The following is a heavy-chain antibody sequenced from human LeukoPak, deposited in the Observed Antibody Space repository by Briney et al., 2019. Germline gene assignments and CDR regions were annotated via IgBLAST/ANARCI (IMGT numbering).Heavy chain of an antibody. D-gene: IGHD3-22*01. Sequence: GGSLRLSCAASGFTFSSYSMNWVRQAPGKGLEWVSSISSSSSYIYYADSVKGRFTISRDNAKNSLYLQMNSLRAEDTAVYYCARDSTAITTIVVPYYYYYYMDVWGKGTTVTVSS. CDR3: ARDSTAITTIVVPYYYYYYMDV. CDR1: GFTFSSYS. J-gene: IGHJ6*03. CDR2: ISSSSSYI. V-gene: IGHV3-21*01.